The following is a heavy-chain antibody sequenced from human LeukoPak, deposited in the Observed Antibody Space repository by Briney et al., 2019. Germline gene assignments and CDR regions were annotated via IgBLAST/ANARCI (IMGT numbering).Heavy chain of an antibody. CDR1: RGSISSYY. D-gene: IGHD3-22*01. CDR3: RRNKYYDDKSGTMRLYYLDY. CDR2: IYYSGST. Sequence: NPSETLSPTCTVSRGSISSYYCTSSRQPPGKGLEWIGHIYYSGSTNYNPSLKSRVTISVDTSKKQFLLKLSSVTAADTAVYYCRRNKYYDDKSGTMRLYYLDYWGQGTLVTVSS. J-gene: IGHJ4*02. V-gene: IGHV4-59*01.